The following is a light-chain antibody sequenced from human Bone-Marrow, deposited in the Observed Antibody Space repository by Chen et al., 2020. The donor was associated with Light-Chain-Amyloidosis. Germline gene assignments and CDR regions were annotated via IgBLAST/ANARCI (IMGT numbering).Light chain of an antibody. CDR2: WAS. CDR1: QTVLYTSNNKNF. J-gene: IGKJ2*01. V-gene: IGKV4-1*01. Sequence: DIVMTQSPDSLAVSPGERATINCKSSQTVLYTSNNKNFLAWYQQKPGQPPKLLIYWASTRESGVPDRFSGSGSGTDFTLTISSLQAEDVAVYYCQQYFITPYTFGQGTKLEIK. CDR3: QQYFITPYT.